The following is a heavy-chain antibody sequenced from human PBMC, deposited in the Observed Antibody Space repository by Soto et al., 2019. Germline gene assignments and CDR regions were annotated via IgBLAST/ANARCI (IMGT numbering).Heavy chain of an antibody. CDR3: VGGAGWELDY. CDR1: GFSFSSYW. Sequence: EVQLVESGGGLVQPGGSLRLSCAASGFSFSSYWMNWVRQAPGMGLEWLAIIRKDGSETHYLDSVKGRFTISRDNANNSLFRQMNSLRADDTAVYYCVGGAGWELDYWGQGTLVTVSS. V-gene: IGHV3-7*03. CDR2: IRKDGSET. J-gene: IGHJ4*02. D-gene: IGHD1-26*01.